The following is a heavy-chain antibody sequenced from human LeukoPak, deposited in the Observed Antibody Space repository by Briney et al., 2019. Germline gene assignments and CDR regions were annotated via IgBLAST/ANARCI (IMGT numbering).Heavy chain of an antibody. J-gene: IGHJ4*02. Sequence: SETLSLTCAVYGGSFSGYYWSWIRQPPGKGLEWIGEIIHNGITNYNPSLKSRVTLSLDTSKNQFSLKLTSVTAADTAVYYCARVSGLNNFDYWGQGTLVTVSS. CDR2: IIHNGIT. CDR1: GGSFSGYY. CDR3: ARVSGLNNFDY. D-gene: IGHD1/OR15-1a*01. V-gene: IGHV4-34*12.